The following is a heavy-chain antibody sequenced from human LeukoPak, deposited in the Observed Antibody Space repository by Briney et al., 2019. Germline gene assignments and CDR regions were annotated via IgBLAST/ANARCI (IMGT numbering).Heavy chain of an antibody. Sequence: PGGSLRLSCAASGLIFSKYWMTWVRQAPGKGLEWVSFIYSGTIHYSDSVKGRFTISRDNSKNTLYLQMNSLRAEDTAVYYCARRAGAYSHPYDYWGQGTLVTVSS. CDR2: IYSGTI. CDR3: ARRAGAYSHPYDY. D-gene: IGHD4/OR15-4a*01. V-gene: IGHV3-53*01. J-gene: IGHJ4*02. CDR1: GLIFSKYW.